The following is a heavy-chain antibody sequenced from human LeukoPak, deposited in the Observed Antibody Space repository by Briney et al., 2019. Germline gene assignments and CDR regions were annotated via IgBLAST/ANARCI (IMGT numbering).Heavy chain of an antibody. J-gene: IGHJ3*02. CDR2: IYYSGST. CDR3: ATYCSTTTCPHRRAFDI. D-gene: IGHD2-2*01. Sequence: SQTLSLTCTVSGGSISSDNYYWSWIRQPPGKGLEWIGSIYYSGSTYYNPSLKSRFTISVDTSKNQFSLRLTSVTAADTAVYYCATYCSTTTCPHRRAFDIWGQGTMVTVSS. CDR1: GGSISSDNYY. V-gene: IGHV4-39*01.